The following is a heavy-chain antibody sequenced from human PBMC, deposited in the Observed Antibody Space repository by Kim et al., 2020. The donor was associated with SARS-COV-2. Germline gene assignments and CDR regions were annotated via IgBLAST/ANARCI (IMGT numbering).Heavy chain of an antibody. Sequence: SETLSLTCTVSGSSIRRRFNSWVLIRQPPGKGREWIGRVYHSGTTYDSPSLKSRVTVSVDTSKNEFSLKVTSVTAADTAVYFCARLPHDSSGYVDCWGQGILVTVSS. CDR2: VYHSGTT. V-gene: IGHV4-39*01. D-gene: IGHD3-22*01. J-gene: IGHJ1*01. CDR1: GSSIRRRFNS. CDR3: ARLPHDSSGYVDC.